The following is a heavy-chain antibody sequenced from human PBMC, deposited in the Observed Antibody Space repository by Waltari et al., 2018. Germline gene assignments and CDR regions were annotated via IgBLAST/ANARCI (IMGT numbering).Heavy chain of an antibody. CDR2: INHSGST. D-gene: IGHD6-13*01. V-gene: IGHV4-34*01. CDR3: ARKIPTSSWFDY. J-gene: IGHJ4*02. CDR1: GGSFSGYY. Sequence: QVQLQQWGAGLLKPSETLSLTCAVYGGSFSGYYWSWIRQPPGKGLEWIGEINHSGSTNYNPSRKSRATISVDTSKNQFSLKLSSVTAADTAVYYCARKIPTSSWFDYWGQGTLVTVSS.